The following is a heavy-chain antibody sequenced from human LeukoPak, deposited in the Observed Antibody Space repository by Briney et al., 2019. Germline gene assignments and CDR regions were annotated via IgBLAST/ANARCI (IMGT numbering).Heavy chain of an antibody. CDR3: ARVLRHFDWSPFDY. CDR2: ISWIGSST. D-gene: IGHD3-9*01. CDR1: GFTFDDYA. J-gene: IGHJ4*02. Sequence: AGGSLTLSCAASGFTFDDYAMSWVRQGPGKGLEWVSGISWIGSSTGHADSVKGRFTISRDNARNSLYLQMNSLRAEDTAFYYCARVLRHFDWSPFDYWGQGILATVSS. V-gene: IGHV3-20*04.